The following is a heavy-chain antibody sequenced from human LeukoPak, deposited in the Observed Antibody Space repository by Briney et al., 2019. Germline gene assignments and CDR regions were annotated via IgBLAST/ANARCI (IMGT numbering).Heavy chain of an antibody. CDR2: ISYDGSNK. Sequence: GRSLRLSCAASGFPFSSYGMHWVRQAPGRGLEGVAVISYDGSNKYYAASVKGRFTISRDNSKNPLYLQMNSLRAEDPPVYYCAKGDYGDYVSYFDYWGQGNLVTVSS. V-gene: IGHV3-30*18. CDR1: GFPFSSYG. CDR3: AKGDYGDYVSYFDY. D-gene: IGHD4-17*01. J-gene: IGHJ4*02.